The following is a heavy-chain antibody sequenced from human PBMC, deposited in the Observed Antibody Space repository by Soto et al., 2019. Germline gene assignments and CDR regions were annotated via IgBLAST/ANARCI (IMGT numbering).Heavy chain of an antibody. D-gene: IGHD5-18*01. J-gene: IGHJ4*02. CDR1: GFSFTTYA. CDR2: ISDDGSIK. CDR3: ARAIETAMDPCDY. V-gene: IGHV3-30-3*01. Sequence: GSLRLSCAASGFSFTTYAMHWVRQAPGKGLEWVAVISDDGSIKYYADSVKGRFTISRDNSKNTFYLQMNSLRGDDTALYYCARAIETAMDPCDYWGQGALVTVS.